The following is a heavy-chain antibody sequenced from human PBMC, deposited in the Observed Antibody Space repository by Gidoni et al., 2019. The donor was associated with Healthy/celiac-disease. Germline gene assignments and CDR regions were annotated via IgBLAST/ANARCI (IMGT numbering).Heavy chain of an antibody. D-gene: IGHD6-13*01. Sequence: EVKKPGSSVTVSCTASGGTFSSYAISWVRQAPGQGLEWMGGIIPIFGTANYAQKFQGRVTITADESTSTAYMELSSLGSEDTAVYYCASSVEYGAAAEDYWGQGTLGTVSS. J-gene: IGHJ4*02. CDR2: IIPIFGTA. CDR1: GGTFSSYA. V-gene: IGHV1-69*01. CDR3: ASSVEYGAAAEDY.